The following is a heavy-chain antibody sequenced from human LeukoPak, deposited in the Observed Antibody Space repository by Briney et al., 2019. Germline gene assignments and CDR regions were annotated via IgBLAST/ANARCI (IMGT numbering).Heavy chain of an antibody. J-gene: IGHJ4*02. Sequence: GGSLRLSCAASGFTFSSYSMTWVRQAPGKGLEWVSYISSSSSYTNYADSVKGRFTISRDNAKNSLYLQMNSLRAEDTAVYYWARAPYSSGWYSDYWGQGTLVTVSS. CDR3: ARAPYSSGWYSDY. CDR2: ISSSSSYT. CDR1: GFTFSSYS. V-gene: IGHV3-11*05. D-gene: IGHD6-19*01.